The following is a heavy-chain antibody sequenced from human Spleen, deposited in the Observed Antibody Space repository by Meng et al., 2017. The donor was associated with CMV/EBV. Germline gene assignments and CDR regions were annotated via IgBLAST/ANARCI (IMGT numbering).Heavy chain of an antibody. D-gene: IGHD1-26*01. V-gene: IGHV3-30*04. J-gene: IGHJ4*02. CDR3: AKDRGATINCCDY. CDR1: GFTFSSYA. CDR2: ISYDGSNK. Sequence: GESLKISCAASGFTFSSYAMHWVRQAPGKGLEWVAVISYDGSNKYYADSVKGRFTISRDNAKNSLYLKMNSLRAEDTALYYCAKDRGATINCCDYWGQGTLVTVSS.